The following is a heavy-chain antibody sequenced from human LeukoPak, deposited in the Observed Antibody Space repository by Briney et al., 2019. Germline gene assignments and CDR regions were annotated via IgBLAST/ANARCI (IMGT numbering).Heavy chain of an antibody. CDR1: GFSFGGYA. D-gene: IGHD2-21*02. V-gene: IGHV3-9*01. J-gene: IGHJ2*01. CDR2: ISWNSGDI. CDR3: VKSGGYATAIRYFDL. Sequence: GGSLRLSCAASGFSFGGYALHWVRQAPGKGLEWVASISWNSGDIVHADSVKGRFTISRDNAKNSLYLQMDSLRTEDTALYYCVKSGGYATAIRYFDLWGRGTLVTVSS.